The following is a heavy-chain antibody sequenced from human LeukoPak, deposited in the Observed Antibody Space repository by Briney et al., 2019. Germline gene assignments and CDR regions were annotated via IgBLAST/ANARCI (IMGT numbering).Heavy chain of an antibody. CDR3: ARPILYYYDSSGQHFDY. CDR1: GGTFSSYA. CDR2: IIPIFGTV. J-gene: IGHJ4*02. D-gene: IGHD3-22*01. V-gene: IGHV1-69*13. Sequence: SVKVSCKASGGTFSSYAISWVRQAPGQGLEWMGGIIPIFGTVNYAQKFQGRVTITADESTSTAYMELSSLRSEDTAVYYCARPILYYYDSSGQHFDYWGQGTLVTVSS.